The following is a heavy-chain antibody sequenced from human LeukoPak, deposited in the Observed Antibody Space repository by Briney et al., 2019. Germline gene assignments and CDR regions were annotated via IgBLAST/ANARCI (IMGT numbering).Heavy chain of an antibody. D-gene: IGHD6-19*01. Sequence: PGGSLRLSCAASGFTFRTYTMHWVRQAPGKGLEWVAVIWYDGGNKYYADSVKGRFTISRDNSKNTLYLQMDSLRAEDTAVYYCARAITWVAVAGPGDNWGQGTLVTVSS. V-gene: IGHV3-33*01. CDR3: ARAITWVAVAGPGDN. CDR2: IWYDGGNK. J-gene: IGHJ4*02. CDR1: GFTFRTYT.